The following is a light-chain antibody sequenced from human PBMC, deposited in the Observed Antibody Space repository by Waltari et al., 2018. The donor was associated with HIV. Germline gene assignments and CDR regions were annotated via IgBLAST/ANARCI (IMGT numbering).Light chain of an antibody. J-gene: IGLJ2*01. V-gene: IGLV2-14*03. Sequence: SAVTQPASVSGLPGQSITISCSGDDSDFGIYNFLSWYQQFPGEPPKLILYDVDSRASGISHCFSGSKSANTASLTISALRAEDEGHYYCASFLGDNTIVFGGGTKVTVL. CDR2: DVD. CDR3: ASFLGDNTIV. CDR1: DSDFGIYNF.